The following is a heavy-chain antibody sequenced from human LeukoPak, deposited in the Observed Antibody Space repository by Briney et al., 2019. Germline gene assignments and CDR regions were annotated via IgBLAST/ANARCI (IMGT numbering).Heavy chain of an antibody. J-gene: IGHJ4*02. CDR1: GYTFTSYY. V-gene: IGHV1-2*02. D-gene: IGHD6-19*01. CDR2: INPNSGGT. Sequence: ASVKVSCKASGYTFTSYYMHWVRRAPGQGLEWMGWINPNSGGTNYAQKFQGRVTMTRDTSISTAYMELSRLRSDDTAVYYCARALPIAVAGTGSGSDYWGQGTLVTVSS. CDR3: ARALPIAVAGTGSGSDY.